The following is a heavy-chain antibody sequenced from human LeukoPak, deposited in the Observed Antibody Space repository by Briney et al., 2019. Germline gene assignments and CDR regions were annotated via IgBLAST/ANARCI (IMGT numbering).Heavy chain of an antibody. CDR2: INHSGST. J-gene: IGHJ6*03. D-gene: IGHD2-8*01. V-gene: IGHV4-34*01. CDR1: GGSFSGYY. CDR3: ARQSEAAGMLGYYYMDV. Sequence: KPSETLSLTCAVYGGSFSGYYWSWIRQPPGKGLEWIGEINHSGSTNYNPSLKSRVTISVDTSKNQFSLKLSSVTAADTAVYYCARQSEAAGMLGYYYMDVWGKGTTVTVSS.